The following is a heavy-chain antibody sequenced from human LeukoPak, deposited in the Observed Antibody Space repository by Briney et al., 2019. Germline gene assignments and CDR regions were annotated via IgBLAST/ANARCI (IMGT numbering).Heavy chain of an antibody. V-gene: IGHV6-1*01. Sequence: SQTLSLTCAISGDSVSSYSAGWNWIRQSPSRGLEWLGRTHYRSKWYTDYAVSVKSRITINPDTSKNQISLQMNSVTAADTAVYYCASQAGRSGGSYALANWFDPWGQGTLVTVSS. D-gene: IGHD2-15*01. CDR2: THYRSKWYT. J-gene: IGHJ5*02. CDR1: GDSVSSYSAG. CDR3: ASQAGRSGGSYALANWFDP.